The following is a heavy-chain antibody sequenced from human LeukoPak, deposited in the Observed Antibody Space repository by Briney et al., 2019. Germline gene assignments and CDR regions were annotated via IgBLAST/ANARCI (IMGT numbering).Heavy chain of an antibody. Sequence: PSETLSLTCSVSGDSITGYYWGWIRQPPGKGLEWIGNIYYTGNTYYNSSLKSRVTISVDTSKNQFSLKLSSVTAADTAVYYCARKQWLFDYWGQGTLVTVSS. J-gene: IGHJ4*02. CDR2: IYYTGNT. V-gene: IGHV4-39*07. D-gene: IGHD6-19*01. CDR3: ARKQWLFDY. CDR1: GDSITGYY.